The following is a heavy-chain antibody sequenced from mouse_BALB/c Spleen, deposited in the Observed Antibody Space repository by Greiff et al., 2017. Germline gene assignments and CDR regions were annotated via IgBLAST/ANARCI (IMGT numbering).Heavy chain of an antibody. Sequence: EVKLEESGGGLVQPGGSMKLSCVASGFTFSNYWMNWVRQSPEKGLEWVAEIRLKSNNYATHYAESVKGRFTISRDDSKSSVYLQMNNLRAEDTGIYYCTRLRYFDVWGAGTTVTVSS. CDR1: GFTFSNYW. V-gene: IGHV6-6*02. CDR2: IRLKSNNYAT. CDR3: TRLRYFDV. J-gene: IGHJ1*01.